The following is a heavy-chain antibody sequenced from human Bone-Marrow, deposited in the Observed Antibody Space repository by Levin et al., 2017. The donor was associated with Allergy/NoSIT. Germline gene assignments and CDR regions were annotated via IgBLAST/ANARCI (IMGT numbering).Heavy chain of an antibody. J-gene: IGHJ5*02. CDR3: TRDMTSGFGELFRWFDP. Sequence: GGSLRLSCTASGFTFGDYAMSWFRQAPGKGLEWVGFIRSKAYGGTTEYAASVKGRFTISRDDSKSIAYLQMNSLKTEDTAVYYCTRDMTSGFGELFRWFDPWGQGTLVTVSS. CDR2: IRSKAYGGTT. V-gene: IGHV3-49*03. D-gene: IGHD3-10*01. CDR1: GFTFGDYA.